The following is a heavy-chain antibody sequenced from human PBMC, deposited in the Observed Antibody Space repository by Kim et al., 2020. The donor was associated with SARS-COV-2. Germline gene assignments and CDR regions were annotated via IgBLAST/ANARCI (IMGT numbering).Heavy chain of an antibody. Sequence: GGSLRLSCAASGFTFSSYAMSWVRQAPGKGLEWVSAISGSGGSTYYADSVKGRFTISRDNSKNTLYLQMNSLRAEDTAVYYCASGAVAGSYYYYGMDVWGQRTTVTVSS. CDR3: ASGAVAGSYYYYGMDV. CDR2: ISGSGGST. J-gene: IGHJ6*02. D-gene: IGHD6-19*01. V-gene: IGHV3-23*01. CDR1: GFTFSSYA.